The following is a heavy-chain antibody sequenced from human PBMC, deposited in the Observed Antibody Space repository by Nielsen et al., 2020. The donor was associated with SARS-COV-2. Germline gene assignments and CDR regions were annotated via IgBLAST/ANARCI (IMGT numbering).Heavy chain of an antibody. CDR3: ARIVVSGGDAFDI. D-gene: IGHD3-22*01. CDR1: GYSFTSYW. CDR2: IYPGDSDT. V-gene: IGHV5-51*01. Sequence: GESLKISCQGSGYSFTSYWIGWVRQMPGKGLEWMGIIYPGDSDTRYSPSFQGQVTISDDKSISTAYRQWISLKASDTAMYYCARIVVSGGDAFDIWGQVTMVTVSS. J-gene: IGHJ3*02.